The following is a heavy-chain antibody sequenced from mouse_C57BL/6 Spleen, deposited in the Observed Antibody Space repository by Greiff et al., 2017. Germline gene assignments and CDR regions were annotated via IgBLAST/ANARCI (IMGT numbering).Heavy chain of an antibody. CDR2: ISYDGSN. Sequence: EVKLMESGPGLVKPSQSLSLTCSVTGYSITSGYYWNWIRQFPGNKLEWMGYISYDGSNNYNPSLKNRISITRDTSTNQFFLKLNSVTTEDTATYYCAREDGMVTTNAMDYWGQGTSVTVSS. V-gene: IGHV3-6*01. CDR3: AREDGMVTTNAMDY. CDR1: GYSITSGYY. D-gene: IGHD2-2*01. J-gene: IGHJ4*01.